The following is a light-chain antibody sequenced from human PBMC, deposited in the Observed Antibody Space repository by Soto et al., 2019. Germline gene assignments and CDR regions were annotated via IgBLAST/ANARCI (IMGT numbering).Light chain of an antibody. CDR3: KQYGSSPRT. V-gene: IGKV3-20*01. CDR2: GAY. Sequence: ETFLTQSPGTLSLSPGEGATLSCRASRGVSANYLAWYQQKPGQAHTLLIYGAYIRAAGIQDRFSGSGAGTDFTLTIRRLEPEDFAVYYCKQYGSSPRTFGQGTKVDIK. J-gene: IGKJ1*01. CDR1: RGVSANY.